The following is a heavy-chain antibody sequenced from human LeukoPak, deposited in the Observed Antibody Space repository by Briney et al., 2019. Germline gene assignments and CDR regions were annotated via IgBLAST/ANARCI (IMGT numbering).Heavy chain of an antibody. CDR2: ISYEGSDK. CDR3: VKDSTHCSGGSCYGGDY. D-gene: IGHD2-15*01. V-gene: IGHV3-30*18. Sequence: PGRSLRLSCAASGFTFSSYGIHWVRQAPDKGLEWVSLISYEGSDKYYADSVKGRFTISRDNSKNTLFLQMNSLRPEDTAVYYCVKDSTHCSGGSCYGGDYWGQGTLVTVSS. J-gene: IGHJ4*02. CDR1: GFTFSSYG.